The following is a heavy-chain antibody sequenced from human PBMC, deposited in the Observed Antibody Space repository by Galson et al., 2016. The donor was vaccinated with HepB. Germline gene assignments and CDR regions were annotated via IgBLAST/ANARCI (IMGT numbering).Heavy chain of an antibody. D-gene: IGHD7-27*01. Sequence: SETLSLTCTVSGGSMRNYPWSWVRQPPGKGLEWIGYIYNDGSGSANHNPSLKSRISISQDTSKKQFSLRLTSVTPADTAVYYCARDNWGSLDYWGQGTLVTVSS. CDR3: ARDNWGSLDY. V-gene: IGHV4-59*01. CDR2: IYNDGSGSA. CDR1: GGSMRNYP. J-gene: IGHJ4*02.